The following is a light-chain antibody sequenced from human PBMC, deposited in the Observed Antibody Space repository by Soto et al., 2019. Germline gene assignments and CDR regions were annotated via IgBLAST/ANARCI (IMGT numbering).Light chain of an antibody. CDR1: QSISRN. CDR3: QQYNDWPT. J-gene: IGKJ1*01. CDR2: GAS. V-gene: IGKV3-15*01. Sequence: EIVMTQSPAGLSASPGERATLSCRASQSISRNLAWYQQTPGQPPRLLIYGASTRATCVPARFSGSWSGKEFTLTINSLQSEDFVVYFCQQYNDWPTFGQGTKVDIK.